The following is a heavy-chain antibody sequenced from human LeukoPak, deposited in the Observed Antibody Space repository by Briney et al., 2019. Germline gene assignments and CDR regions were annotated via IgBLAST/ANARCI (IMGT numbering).Heavy chain of an antibody. Sequence: PGGSLRLSCAASGFTFSRYLMSWVRQAPGKGLEWVANIKQDGSEKYFVDSVKGRFTISRDNAKNSLYLQMNSLRAEDTAVYYCVRDLTIVGVAQVHHWGQGTLVTVSS. CDR3: VRDLTIVGVAQVHH. V-gene: IGHV3-7*03. CDR2: IKQDGSEK. J-gene: IGHJ5*02. CDR1: GFTFSRYL. D-gene: IGHD1-26*01.